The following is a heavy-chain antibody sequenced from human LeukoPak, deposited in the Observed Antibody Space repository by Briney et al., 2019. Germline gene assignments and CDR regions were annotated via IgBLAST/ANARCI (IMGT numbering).Heavy chain of an antibody. CDR1: GYTFTSYS. V-gene: IGHV3-48*01. CDR3: ARDCGTTSCYDFPDFDY. Sequence: PGGSLRLSCAASGYTFTSYSMNWVRLAPGKGLEWVSYISDGGETIYYADSVKGRFTISRDNAKNSLYLQMNSLRAEDTAVYYCARDCGTTSCYDFPDFDYWGQGTLVTVSS. D-gene: IGHD2-2*01. J-gene: IGHJ4*02. CDR2: ISDGGETI.